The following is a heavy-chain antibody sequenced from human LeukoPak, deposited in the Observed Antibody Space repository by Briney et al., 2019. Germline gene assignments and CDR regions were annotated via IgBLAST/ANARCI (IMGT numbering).Heavy chain of an antibody. J-gene: IGHJ4*02. Sequence: PGGSLRLSCTASGFTFNTHGMHWVRQAPGKGLEWVAIISYDGTEKFYTDSVKGRFTISRDNSKNTLYLQMNSLRVEDTAMYYCAKDLTLLGGVTDYWGQGILVTVSS. CDR1: GFTFNTHG. D-gene: IGHD3-9*01. CDR2: ISYDGTEK. V-gene: IGHV3-30*18. CDR3: AKDLTLLGGVTDY.